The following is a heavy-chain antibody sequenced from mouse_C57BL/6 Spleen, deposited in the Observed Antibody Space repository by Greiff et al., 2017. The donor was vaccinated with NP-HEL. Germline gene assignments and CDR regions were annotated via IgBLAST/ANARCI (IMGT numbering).Heavy chain of an antibody. CDR1: FYTFTSYW. Sequence: QLQQSGAELVPPFSSFPLSFHSSFYTFTSYWMQWVKQRPGQGLEWIGEIDPSDSYTNYNQKFKGKATLTVDTSSSTAYMQLSSLTSEDSAVYYCASRGYYDYDGDYWGQGTTLTVSS. CDR2: IDPSDSYT. D-gene: IGHD2-4*01. V-gene: IGHV1-50*01. J-gene: IGHJ2*01. CDR3: ASRGYYDYDGDY.